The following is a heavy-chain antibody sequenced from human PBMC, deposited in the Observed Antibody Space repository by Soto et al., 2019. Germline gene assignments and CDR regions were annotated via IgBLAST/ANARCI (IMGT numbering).Heavy chain of an antibody. CDR2: INAGNGNT. V-gene: IGHV1-3*01. CDR1: GYTFTSYA. J-gene: IGHJ3*02. Sequence: ASVKVSCKASGYTFTSYAMHWVRQAPGQRLEWMGWINAGNGNTKYSQKFQGRVTITRDTSASTAYMELSSLRSEDTAVYYCAREQLRADAFDSWGQGTRVTVAS. CDR3: AREQLRADAFDS. D-gene: IGHD1-26*01.